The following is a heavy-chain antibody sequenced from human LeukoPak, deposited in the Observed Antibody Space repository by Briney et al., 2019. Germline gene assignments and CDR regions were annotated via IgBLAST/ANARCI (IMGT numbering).Heavy chain of an antibody. J-gene: IGHJ4*02. V-gene: IGHV4-34*01. CDR1: GGSFSGYY. CDR2: INHSGST. CDR3: ASEYSSSSSRYFDY. Sequence: PSETLSLTCAVYGGSFSGYYWSWIRQPPGKGPEWIGEINHSGSTNYNPSLKSRVTISVDTSKNQFSLKLSSVTAADTAVYYCASEYSSSSSRYFDYWGQGTLVTVSS. D-gene: IGHD6-6*01.